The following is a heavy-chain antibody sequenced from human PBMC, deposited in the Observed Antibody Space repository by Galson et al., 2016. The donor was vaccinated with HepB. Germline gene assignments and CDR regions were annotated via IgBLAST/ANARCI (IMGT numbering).Heavy chain of an antibody. V-gene: IGHV2-5*01. CDR2: IYWNDIK. CDR3: ADSPVDYGDSSGALDV. D-gene: IGHD4-17*01. J-gene: IGHJ3*01. CDR1: GFSLRSSGIA. Sequence: LVKPTQTLTLTCSFSGFSLRSSGIAVGWIRQPPGKALEWLAVIYWNDIKRYSPSLRSRLTITKDSSKNQVVLTITNTDPVDTATYSCADSPVDYGDSSGALDVWGQGTVVTVSS.